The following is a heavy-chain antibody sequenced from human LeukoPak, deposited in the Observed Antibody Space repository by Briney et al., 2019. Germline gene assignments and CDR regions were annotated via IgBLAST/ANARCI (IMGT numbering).Heavy chain of an antibody. J-gene: IGHJ4*02. Sequence: SETLSLTCTVSGGSISSYYWSWIRQPPGKGLEWIGYIYYSGSTNYNPSLKSRVTISVDTSKNQFSLKLSSVTAADTAVYYCASSPGGPQPFDYWGQGTLVTVSS. CDR1: GGSISSYY. V-gene: IGHV4-59*01. CDR3: ASSPGGPQPFDY. CDR2: IYYSGST. D-gene: IGHD1-1*01.